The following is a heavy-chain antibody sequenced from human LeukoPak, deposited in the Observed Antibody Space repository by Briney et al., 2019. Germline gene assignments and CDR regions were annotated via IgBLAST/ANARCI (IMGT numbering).Heavy chain of an antibody. J-gene: IGHJ5*02. Sequence: PGGSLRLSCAASGFTFSRQWMSWVRQAPGKGLEWVANINPDGSDKFYVDSVKGRFTISKDNAKSSLYLQMNSLRAEDTAVYYCAKLPYGDYNHHWGQGTLVTVSS. V-gene: IGHV3-7*05. CDR2: INPDGSDK. CDR1: GFTFSRQW. CDR3: AKLPYGDYNHH. D-gene: IGHD4-17*01.